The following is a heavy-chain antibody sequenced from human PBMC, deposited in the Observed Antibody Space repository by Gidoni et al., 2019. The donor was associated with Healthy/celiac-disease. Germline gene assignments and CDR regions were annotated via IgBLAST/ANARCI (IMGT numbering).Heavy chain of an antibody. D-gene: IGHD2-2*01. CDR1: GGSFSGYY. CDR2: INHSGST. J-gene: IGHJ6*02. Sequence: QVQLQQWGAGLLKPSETLSLTCAVYGGSFSGYYWSWIRQPPGKGLEWIGEINHSGSTNYNPSLKSRVTISVDTSKNQFSLKLSSVTAADTAVYYCARGVKRAFYCSSTSCYAPYYYYGMDVWGQGTTVTVSS. CDR3: ARGVKRAFYCSSTSCYAPYYYYGMDV. V-gene: IGHV4-34*01.